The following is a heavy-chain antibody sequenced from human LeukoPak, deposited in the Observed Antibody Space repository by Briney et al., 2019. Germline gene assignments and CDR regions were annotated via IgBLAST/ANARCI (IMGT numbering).Heavy chain of an antibody. CDR2: IYCNDDE. CDR3: ARSFFGYCDSSSCLNWFDP. CDR1: GFSLSPSGVG. V-gene: IGHV2-5*01. D-gene: IGHD2-2*01. Sequence: SGPTLVKPTQTLTLTCTFSGFSLSPSGVGVGWIRQPPGKALEWLALIYCNDDERYSPSLKSRLTITKDTSKNQVVLTMTNMDPVDTATYYCARSFFGYCDSSSCLNWFDPWGQGTLVTVSS. J-gene: IGHJ5*02.